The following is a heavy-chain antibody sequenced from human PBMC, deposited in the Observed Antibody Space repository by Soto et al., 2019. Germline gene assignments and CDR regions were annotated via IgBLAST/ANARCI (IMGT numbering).Heavy chain of an antibody. J-gene: IGHJ6*02. V-gene: IGHV3-30*18. CDR1: GFTFSSYG. CDR3: AKEGVVPYGMDV. CDR2: ISYDGSNK. Sequence: QVQLVESGGGVVQPGRSLRLSCAASGFTFSSYGMHWVRQAPGKGLEWVAVISYDGSNKYYADSVKGRLTISRDNSKNTLYLQMNRLRAEDTAVYYCAKEGVVPYGMDVWGQGTTVTVSS. D-gene: IGHD3-3*01.